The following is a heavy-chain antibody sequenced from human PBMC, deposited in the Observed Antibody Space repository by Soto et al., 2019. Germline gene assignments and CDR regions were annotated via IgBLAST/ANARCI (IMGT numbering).Heavy chain of an antibody. CDR3: ARGGTPMDY. D-gene: IGHD3-16*01. J-gene: IGHJ4*02. V-gene: IGHV1-18*01. CDR1: GYTFTNFG. CDR2: ISAYNGNT. Sequence: GASVKVSCKTSGYTFTNFGLSWVRQAPGQGLEWMGWISAYNGNTNYAQNFQGRVTMTTDTSTSTAYMELRSLRSDDTAVYYCARGGTPMDYGGQGTLVTVSS.